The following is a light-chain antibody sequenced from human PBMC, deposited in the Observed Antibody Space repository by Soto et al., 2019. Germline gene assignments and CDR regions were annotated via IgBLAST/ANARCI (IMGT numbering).Light chain of an antibody. CDR1: QSVSSN. V-gene: IGKV3-15*01. Sequence: EIVMTQSPATLSVSPGERATLSCRASQSVSSNLAWYQQKPGQAPRLLIYGASTGATGIPASFSGSGSGTDFILTISSLQSEDLAVYYYQNNKNWPWTLGQGPKVEIK. J-gene: IGKJ1*01. CDR2: GAS. CDR3: QNNKNWPWT.